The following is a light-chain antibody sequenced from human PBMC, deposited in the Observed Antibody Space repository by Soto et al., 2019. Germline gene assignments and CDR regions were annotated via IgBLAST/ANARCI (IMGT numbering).Light chain of an antibody. CDR1: SSNIGNNY. Sequence: QSVLTQPPSVSAAPGQKATISRSGSSSNIGNNYVSWYQHLPGTAPKLLIYDSNKRPSGIPDRFSGSKSGTSATLGITGLQTGDEADYYCGTWDSSLGVFVFGTGTKATVL. J-gene: IGLJ1*01. CDR2: DSN. V-gene: IGLV1-51*01. CDR3: GTWDSSLGVFV.